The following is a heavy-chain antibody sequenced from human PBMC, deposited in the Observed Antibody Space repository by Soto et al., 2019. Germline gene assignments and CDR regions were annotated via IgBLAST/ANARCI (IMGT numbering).Heavy chain of an antibody. D-gene: IGHD2-2*01. V-gene: IGHV3-21*01. CDR2: ISSSSYI. J-gene: IGHJ6*02. CDR1: GFTFSSYS. CDR3: ARVELYCSSTSCSRYYYYGMDV. Sequence: PGGSLRLSCAASGFTFSSYSMNWVRQAPGKGLEWVSSISSSSYIYYADSVKGRFTISRDNAKNSLYLQMNSLRAEDTAVYYCARVELYCSSTSCSRYYYYGMDVWGQGTTVTVSS.